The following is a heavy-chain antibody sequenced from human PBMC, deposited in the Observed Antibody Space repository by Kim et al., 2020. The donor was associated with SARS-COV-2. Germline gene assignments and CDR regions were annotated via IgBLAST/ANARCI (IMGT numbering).Heavy chain of an antibody. CDR3: AKDLGSGWYYYGMDV. V-gene: IGHV3-23*01. CDR1: GFTFSSYA. CDR2: ISCSGGST. Sequence: GGSLRLSCAASGFTFSSYAMSWVRQAPGKGLEWVSAISCSGGSTYYADSVKGRFTISRDNSKNTLYLQMNSLRAEDTAVYYCAKDLGSGWYYYGMDVWGQGTTVTVSS. J-gene: IGHJ6*02. D-gene: IGHD6-19*01.